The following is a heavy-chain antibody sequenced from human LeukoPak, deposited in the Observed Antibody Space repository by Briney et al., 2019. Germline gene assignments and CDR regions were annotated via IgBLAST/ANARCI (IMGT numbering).Heavy chain of an antibody. V-gene: IGHV3-30*18. CDR3: AKDSVAGTEMYYFDY. D-gene: IGHD6-19*01. CDR1: GFTFSSYG. J-gene: IGHJ4*02. CDR2: ISYDGSNK. Sequence: GGSLRLSCAASGFTFSSYGMHWVRQAPGKGLEWVAVISYDGSNKYYADSVKGRFTISRDNSKNTLYPQMNSLRAEDTAVYYCAKDSVAGTEMYYFDYWGQGTLVTVSS.